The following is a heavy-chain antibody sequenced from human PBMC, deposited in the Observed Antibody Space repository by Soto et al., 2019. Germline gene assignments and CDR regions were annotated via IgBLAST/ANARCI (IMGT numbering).Heavy chain of an antibody. CDR3: AREGLLLLPDY. Sequence: SVKVSCKTSGYTFTNNDVCWVRQTPGQGLEWMGWISPYSGKTNYARKFKDRVTMTTDTSTSTVYMELTSLTSDDTAVYYCAREGLLLLPDYWGQGTLVTVS. CDR1: GYTFTNND. J-gene: IGHJ4*02. V-gene: IGHV1-18*01. CDR2: ISPYSGKT. D-gene: IGHD3-22*01.